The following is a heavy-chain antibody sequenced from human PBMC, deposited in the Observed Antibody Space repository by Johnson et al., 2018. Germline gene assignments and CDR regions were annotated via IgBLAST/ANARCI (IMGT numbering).Heavy chain of an antibody. J-gene: IGHJ3*02. V-gene: IGHV4-59*01. Sequence: QVQLQESGPGLVKPSETLSLTCTVSGGSISSYYWSWIRQPPGKELEWSGYIFNRGNTNYNPSLKSRVTVSIDTAKNQFALKRSSVTAADPAVYYVASPRGYSSGYYRDIWGQGTMVTVSS. D-gene: IGHD3-22*01. CDR1: GGSISSYY. CDR3: ASPRGYSSGYYRDI. CDR2: IFNRGNT.